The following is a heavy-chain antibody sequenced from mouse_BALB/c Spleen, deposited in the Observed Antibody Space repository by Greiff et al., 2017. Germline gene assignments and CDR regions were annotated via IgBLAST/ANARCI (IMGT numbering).Heavy chain of an antibody. V-gene: IGHV5-6-3*01. Sequence: EVKLVESGGGLVQPGGSLKLSCAASGFTFSSYGMSWVRQTPDKRLELVATINSNGGSTYYPDSVKGRFTISRDNAKNTLYLQMSSLKSEDTAMYYCGRRGYYSWYFDVWGAGTTGT. D-gene: IGHD2-3*01. J-gene: IGHJ1*01. CDR1: GFTFSSYG. CDR3: GRRGYYSWYFDV. CDR2: INSNGGST.